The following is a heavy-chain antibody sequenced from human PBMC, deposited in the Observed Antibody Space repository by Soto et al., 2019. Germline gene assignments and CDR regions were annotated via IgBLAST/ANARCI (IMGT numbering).Heavy chain of an antibody. Sequence: QVQLVQPGAEVKKPGSSLKVSCKASGGTFANSGVSWVRQAPGQGPEWMGGIIPIFDTTNNAQKFQGRVTISADDSTSSMELSSLRSEVTAVYYCARAPLLSAATLHENYIDDWCQGTQVTVSS. CDR2: IIPIFDTT. J-gene: IGHJ4*02. CDR3: ARAPLLSAATLHENYIDD. V-gene: IGHV1-69*01. CDR1: GGTFANSG. D-gene: IGHD6-25*01.